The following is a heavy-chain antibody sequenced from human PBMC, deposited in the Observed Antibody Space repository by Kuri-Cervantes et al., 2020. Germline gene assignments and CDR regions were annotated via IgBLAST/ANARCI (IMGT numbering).Heavy chain of an antibody. CDR1: GFTFSSYS. CDR2: ISSSSSYI. J-gene: IGHJ6*03. Sequence: GESLKISCAASGFTFSSYSMNWVRQAPGKGLEWVSSISSSSSYIYSADSVKGRFTISRDNAKNSLYLQMNSLRAEDTAVYFCARDMSPWHVYYYNMDVWGKGTTVTVSS. D-gene: IGHD3-16*01. CDR3: ARDMSPWHVYYYNMDV. V-gene: IGHV3-21*01.